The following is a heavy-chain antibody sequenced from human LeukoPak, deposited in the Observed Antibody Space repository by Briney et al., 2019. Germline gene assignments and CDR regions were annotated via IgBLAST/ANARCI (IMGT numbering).Heavy chain of an antibody. V-gene: IGHV1-46*01. J-gene: IGHJ3*02. Sequence: ASVKVSCKASGYTFTSYYMHWVRQAPGQGLEWMGIINPSGGSTTYAQKFQGRVTMTRDMSTSTVYMELSSLRSEDTAVYYCARDLSSGSYYVDAFDIWGQGTMVTVSS. D-gene: IGHD1-26*01. CDR2: INPSGGST. CDR1: GYTFTSYY. CDR3: ARDLSSGSYYVDAFDI.